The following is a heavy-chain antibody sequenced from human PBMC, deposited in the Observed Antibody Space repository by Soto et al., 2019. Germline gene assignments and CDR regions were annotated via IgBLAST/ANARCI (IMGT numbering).Heavy chain of an antibody. CDR1: GFSLNSRGVG. CDR3: VHRGPVDETGMGFDF. Sequence: QITLRESGPALVKPTQTLTLTCTFSGFSLNSRGVGVGWVRQPPGKALEWLAIVYWDDDKRYRPSLRSRLSIRKKTPKNQVVVTLTNTDPVETATYYCVHRGPVDETGMGFDFWGQGSLVTVSS. V-gene: IGHV2-5*02. D-gene: IGHD3-9*01. J-gene: IGHJ4*02. CDR2: VYWDDDK.